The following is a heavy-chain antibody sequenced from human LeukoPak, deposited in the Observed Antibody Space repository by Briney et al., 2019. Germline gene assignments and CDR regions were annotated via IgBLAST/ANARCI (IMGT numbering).Heavy chain of an antibody. Sequence: GGSLRLSCAASGFTLSSYAMSWVRQAPGKGLEWVSSISSSSGYIYYADSVKGRFTISRDNAKNSLYLQMNSLRAEDTAVYYCASDYYYDSSGYSPAFDYWGQGTLVTVSS. CDR2: ISSSSGYI. V-gene: IGHV3-21*01. CDR1: GFTLSSYA. CDR3: ASDYYYDSSGYSPAFDY. J-gene: IGHJ4*02. D-gene: IGHD3-22*01.